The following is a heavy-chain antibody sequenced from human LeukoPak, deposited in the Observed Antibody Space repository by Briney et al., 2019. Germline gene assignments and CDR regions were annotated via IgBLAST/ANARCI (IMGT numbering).Heavy chain of an antibody. V-gene: IGHV3-23*01. CDR1: GFTFSSYA. Sequence: GGSLRLSCAASGFTFSSYAMSWVRQAPGKGLEWVSAISGSGGSTYYADSVKGRFTISRDNSKNTLYLQMNSLRAEDTAVYYCAKHCGILTGYPKWFDPWGQGTLVTVSS. CDR2: ISGSGGST. D-gene: IGHD3-9*01. CDR3: AKHCGILTGYPKWFDP. J-gene: IGHJ5*02.